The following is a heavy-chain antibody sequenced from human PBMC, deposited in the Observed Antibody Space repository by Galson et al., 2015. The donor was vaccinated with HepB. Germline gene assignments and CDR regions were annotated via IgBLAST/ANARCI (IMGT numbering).Heavy chain of an antibody. J-gene: IGHJ4*02. Sequence: SVKVSCKASGYSFTNYRITWVRQAPGQGLEWMGWISPYNGNTNYAQNLQGRVTMTADTSTTTAFMELRGLKSDDTAVYYCAREEGVAVGTDTLDFWGQGTLLTVSS. CDR3: AREEGVAVGTDTLDF. CDR1: GYSFTNYR. V-gene: IGHV1-18*01. CDR2: ISPYNGNT. D-gene: IGHD6-13*01.